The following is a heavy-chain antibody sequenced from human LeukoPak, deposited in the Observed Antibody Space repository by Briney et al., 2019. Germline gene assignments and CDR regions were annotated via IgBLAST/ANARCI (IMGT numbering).Heavy chain of an antibody. D-gene: IGHD6-6*01. J-gene: IGHJ4*02. CDR3: ARDAAARPNYFDY. V-gene: IGHV1-69*05. CDR1: GGTFSSYA. Sequence: ASVKVSCKASGGTFSSYAISLVRQAPGQGLEWMGRIIPIFGTANYAQKFQGRVTITTDESTSTAYMELSSLRSEDTAVYYCARDAAARPNYFDYWGQGKLVTVSS. CDR2: IIPIFGTA.